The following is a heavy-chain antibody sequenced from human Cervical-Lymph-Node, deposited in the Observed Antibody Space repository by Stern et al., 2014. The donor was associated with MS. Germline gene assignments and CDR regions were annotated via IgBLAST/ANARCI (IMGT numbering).Heavy chain of an antibody. CDR1: GDSLSSSTFY. D-gene: IGHD5-18*01. J-gene: IGHJ4*02. Sequence: QVQLVQSGPGLVKPSDTLSLTCSVSGDSLSSSTFYWGWIRQPPGKGPEWIGSVYYSGNTYYHPSLKSRVTISVDTSKNQFSLRLPSLTAADTAVYYCARHQLGYGYAYLRYWGQGTLVTVSS. CDR2: VYYSGNT. CDR3: ARHQLGYGYAYLRY. V-gene: IGHV4-39*01.